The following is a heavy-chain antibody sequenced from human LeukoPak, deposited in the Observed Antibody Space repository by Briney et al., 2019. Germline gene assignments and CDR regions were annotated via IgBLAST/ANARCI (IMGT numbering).Heavy chain of an antibody. D-gene: IGHD2-15*01. Sequence: PGGSLRLSCAASGFTVSSNYMSWVRQAPGKGLEWVSVIYSGGSTYYADSVKGRFTISRDNSKNTLYLQMNSLRAEDTAVYYCAIDQYCSGGSCYSDYWGQGTLVTVSS. J-gene: IGHJ4*02. CDR3: AIDQYCSGGSCYSDY. V-gene: IGHV3-53*01. CDR1: GFTVSSNY. CDR2: IYSGGST.